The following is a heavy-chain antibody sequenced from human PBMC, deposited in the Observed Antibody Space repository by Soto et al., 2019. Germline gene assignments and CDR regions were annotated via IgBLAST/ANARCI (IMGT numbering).Heavy chain of an antibody. CDR2: TYYSGST. D-gene: IGHD6-13*01. CDR3: ARVRGTAGKRYFDY. V-gene: IGHV4-59*01. J-gene: IGHJ4*02. Sequence: SETLSLTCTVSGGSMIAYYWNWMRQPPGKGLQWIGYTYYSGSTTYNPSFKSRVTISVDSSKNQFSLKLDSVTPADTAVYYCARVRGTAGKRYFDYWGPGTLVTVSS. CDR1: GGSMIAYY.